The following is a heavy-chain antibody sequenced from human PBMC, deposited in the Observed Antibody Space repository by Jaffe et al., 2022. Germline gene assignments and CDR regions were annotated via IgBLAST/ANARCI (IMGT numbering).Heavy chain of an antibody. Sequence: QVQLVQSGAEVKKPGASVKVSCKASGYTFTSYGISWVRQAPGQGLEWMGWISAYNGNTNYAQKLQGRVTMTTDTSTSTAYMELRSLRSDDTAVYYCARELPNILDSGYVSRSAAGINYFDYWGQGTLVTVSS. CDR1: GYTFTSYG. J-gene: IGHJ4*02. D-gene: IGHD5-12*01. CDR3: ARELPNILDSGYVSRSAAGINYFDY. CDR2: ISAYNGNT. V-gene: IGHV1-18*01.